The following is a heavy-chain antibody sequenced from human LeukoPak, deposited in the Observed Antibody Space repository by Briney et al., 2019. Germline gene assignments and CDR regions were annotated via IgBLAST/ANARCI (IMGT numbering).Heavy chain of an antibody. D-gene: IGHD3-22*01. CDR3: ASGYYDSSGDAFDI. Sequence: GGSLRLSCAASEFSVGSNYMTWVRQAPGKGLEWVSSISSSSSYIYYADSVKGRFTISRDNAKNSLYLQMNSLRAEDTAVYYCASGYYDSSGDAFDIWGQGTMVTVSS. J-gene: IGHJ3*02. CDR1: EFSVGSNY. CDR2: ISSSSSYI. V-gene: IGHV3-21*01.